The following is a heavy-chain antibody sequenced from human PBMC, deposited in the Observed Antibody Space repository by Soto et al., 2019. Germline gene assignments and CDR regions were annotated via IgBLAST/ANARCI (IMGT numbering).Heavy chain of an antibody. D-gene: IGHD5-18*01. CDR3: AKLGVQLWSYFDY. V-gene: IGHV3-23*01. CDR2: ISGSGGST. J-gene: IGHJ4*02. Sequence: EVQLLESGGGLVQPGGSLRLSCAASGFTFSSYAMSWVRQAPGKGLEWVSAISGSGGSTYYADSVKGRFTISRDNSKDTLYLQMNSLRAEDTAVYYCAKLGVQLWSYFDYWGQGTLVTVSS. CDR1: GFTFSSYA.